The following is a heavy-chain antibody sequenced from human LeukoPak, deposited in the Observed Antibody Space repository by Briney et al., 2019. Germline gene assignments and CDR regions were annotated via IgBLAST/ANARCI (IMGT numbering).Heavy chain of an antibody. J-gene: IGHJ4*02. CDR1: GYSISSGYS. Sequence: PSETLSLTCAVSGYSISSGYSWGWIRQPPGKGLEWIGSIYHGGSTYYNPSLKSRVTISVDTSKNQFSLKLGSVTAADTAVYYCARYEDHSSTSPFGYWGQGTLVTVSS. CDR2: IYHGGST. D-gene: IGHD2-2*01. V-gene: IGHV4-38-2*01. CDR3: ARYEDHSSTSPFGY.